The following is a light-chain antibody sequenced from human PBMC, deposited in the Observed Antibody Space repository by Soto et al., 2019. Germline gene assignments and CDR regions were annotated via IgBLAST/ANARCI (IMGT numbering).Light chain of an antibody. V-gene: IGLV4-60*03. CDR2: LEGSGSY. Sequence: QAVVTQSSSASASLGSSVKLTCTLSSGHSSYIIAWHQQQPGKAPRYLMRLEGSGSYNKGSGVPDRFSGSRSGADRYLTISNLQSDDEADYYCETWDSNTRVFGGGTQLTVL. J-gene: IGLJ2*01. CDR3: ETWDSNTRV. CDR1: SGHSSYI.